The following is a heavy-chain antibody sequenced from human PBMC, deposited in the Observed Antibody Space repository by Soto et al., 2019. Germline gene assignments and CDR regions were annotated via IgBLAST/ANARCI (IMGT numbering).Heavy chain of an antibody. Sequence: QAHLVQSGAEVKKPGASVKVSCKASGYTFTGYTFHWVRQAPGQGLEWMAWIKSSSSDSSFAPKIQATITVTMDAPSSTAYMELSRLRSDDTAVYYCATEMATIKGFFEKWAQATPVPVSP. D-gene: IGHD2-8*01. CDR2: IKSSSSDS. J-gene: IGHJ1*01. CDR1: GYTFTGYT. V-gene: IGHV1-2*02. CDR3: ATEMATIKGFFEK.